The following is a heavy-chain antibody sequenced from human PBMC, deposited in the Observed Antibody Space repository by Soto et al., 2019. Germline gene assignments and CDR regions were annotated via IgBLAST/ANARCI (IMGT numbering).Heavy chain of an antibody. CDR1: GGSISSGGYS. CDR2: IYHSGST. V-gene: IGHV4-30-2*01. J-gene: IGHJ3*02. CDR3: ARQPYQNDAFDI. Sequence: QLQLQESGSGLVKPSQTLSLTCAVSGGSISSGGYSWSWIRPPPGKGLEWIGYIYHSGSTYYNPSLKSRVPVSVDRYKTQFSLKLSSVTAADTAVYYCARQPYQNDAFDIWGQGTMVTVSS. D-gene: IGHD2-2*01.